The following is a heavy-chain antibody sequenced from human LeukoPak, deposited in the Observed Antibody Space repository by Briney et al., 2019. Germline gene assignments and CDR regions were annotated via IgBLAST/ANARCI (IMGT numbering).Heavy chain of an antibody. Sequence: ASVKVSCKVSGYTLTELSMHWVRQAPGKGLEWMGGFDPEDGETIYAQKFQGRVTMTEDTSTDTAYMELSSLRSEDTAVYYCATDYDFSWTFVPWGQGTLVTVSS. CDR3: ATDYDFSWTFVP. CDR2: FDPEDGET. CDR1: GYTLTELS. J-gene: IGHJ5*02. D-gene: IGHD3-3*01. V-gene: IGHV1-24*01.